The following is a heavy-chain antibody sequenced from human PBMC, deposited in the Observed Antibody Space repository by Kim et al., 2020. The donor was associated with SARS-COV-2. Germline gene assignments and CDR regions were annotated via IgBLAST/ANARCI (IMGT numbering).Heavy chain of an antibody. Sequence: NYAQKLQGRATLTTDPATSTAYMRMRSLRSDDTAVYYCARGHSSSWFFDYWGQGTLVTVSS. J-gene: IGHJ4*02. CDR3: ARGHSSSWFFDY. D-gene: IGHD6-13*01. V-gene: IGHV1-18*01.